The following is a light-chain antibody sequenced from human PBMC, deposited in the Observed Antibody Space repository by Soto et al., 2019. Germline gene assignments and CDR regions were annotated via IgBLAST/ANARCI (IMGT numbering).Light chain of an antibody. CDR1: QGVGSW. Sequence: DIQMTQSPSSVSASVGDRVTITCRASQGVGSWLAWYQQKPGKAPKLLFYAATTLQGGVPSRFSGSGFGTDFTLTIASLQPEDFGTYYCQQANSFPYTFGLGTKLEIK. J-gene: IGKJ2*01. CDR2: AAT. CDR3: QQANSFPYT. V-gene: IGKV1-12*01.